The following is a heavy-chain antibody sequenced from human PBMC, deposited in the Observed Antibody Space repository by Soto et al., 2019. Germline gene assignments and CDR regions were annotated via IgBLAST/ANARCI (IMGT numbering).Heavy chain of an antibody. D-gene: IGHD6-19*01. Sequence: VGSLRLSCAASGLTFSSYAMSWVRQAPGKGLEWVSAISGSGGSTYYADSVKGRFTISRDNSKNTLYLQMNSLRAEDTAVYYCAKEPGDSSGWSGVDYWGQGTLVTVSS. CDR2: ISGSGGST. CDR3: AKEPGDSSGWSGVDY. V-gene: IGHV3-23*01. CDR1: GLTFSSYA. J-gene: IGHJ4*02.